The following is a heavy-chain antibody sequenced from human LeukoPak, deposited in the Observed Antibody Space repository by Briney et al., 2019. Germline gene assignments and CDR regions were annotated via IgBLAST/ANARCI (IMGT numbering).Heavy chain of an antibody. CDR2: ISASGDTI. J-gene: IGHJ4*02. D-gene: IGHD1-26*01. CDR3: ARDPSWEILSYFDY. V-gene: IGHV3-11*04. Sequence: WGSLRLSCAASGFTFRNYYMTWIRQAPGKGLEWVSYISASGDTIYYGDSVRGRFTISRDNAKNSLYLDMNTLKAEDTAVYYCARDPSWEILSYFDYWGQGTLVTVSS. CDR1: GFTFRNYY.